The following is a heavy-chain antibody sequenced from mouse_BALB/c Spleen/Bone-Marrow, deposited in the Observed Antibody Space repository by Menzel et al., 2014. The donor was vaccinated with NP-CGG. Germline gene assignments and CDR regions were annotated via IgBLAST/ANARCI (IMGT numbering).Heavy chain of an antibody. CDR2: INPSIGYT. D-gene: IGHD1-1*01. V-gene: IGHV1-4*02. J-gene: IGHJ2*01. CDR3: AREGTYYAYFDY. Sequence: QVQLKESAAELARPGASVKLSCKASGYIFTSYTIQWIKQRPGQGLEWIGYINPSIGYTEYNQKFKDKTTLTADTSSSTTYMQPSSLTSEDSAVYYCAREGTYYAYFDYWGQGTTLTVSS. CDR1: GYIFTSYT.